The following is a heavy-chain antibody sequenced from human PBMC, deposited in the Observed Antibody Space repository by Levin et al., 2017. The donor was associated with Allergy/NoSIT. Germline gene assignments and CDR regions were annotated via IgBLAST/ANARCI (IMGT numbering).Heavy chain of an antibody. V-gene: IGHV4-39*01. J-gene: IGHJ4*02. CDR1: GDSIGSRAFY. D-gene: IGHD2-2*01. Sequence: PSETLSLTCTVSGDSIGSRAFYWGWIRQPPGKGLEWVASIYYSGSTYYNPSLKSRVTVSVDTSKNQFSLKLTSVAAGDTAIYYCASRFAPSSNWDFDYWGPGTLVTVSS. CDR2: IYYSGST. CDR3: ASRFAPSSNWDFDY.